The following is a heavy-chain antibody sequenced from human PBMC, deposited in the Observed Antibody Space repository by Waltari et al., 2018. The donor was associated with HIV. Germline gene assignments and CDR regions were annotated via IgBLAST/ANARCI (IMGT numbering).Heavy chain of an antibody. J-gene: IGHJ6*02. V-gene: IGHV3-15*01. CDR3: TTGPTSRYCNGGTCYPYYYYGMDV. D-gene: IGHD2-15*01. Sequence: EVQLVESGGGLIKPGGSLTLSCAASGFPFSNAWMSWVRQAPGKGLEWIGRIKSKADAETTDYAVPVKGRFTILRDDSKNTLYLQMNSLKTEDTAVYYCTTGPTSRYCNGGTCYPYYYYGMDVWGQGTTVTVSS. CDR1: GFPFSNAW. CDR2: IKSKADAETT.